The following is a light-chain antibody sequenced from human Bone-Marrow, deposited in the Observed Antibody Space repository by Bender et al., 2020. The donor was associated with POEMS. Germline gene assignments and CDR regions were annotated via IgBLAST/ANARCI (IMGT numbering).Light chain of an antibody. CDR1: NNNVGNQG. J-gene: IGLJ3*02. CDR2: RNN. CDR3: AAWDSSLSGLV. Sequence: QAGLTQPPSVSKGLRQTATLTCTGNNNNVGNQGAAWLQQHQGHPPKLLSYRNNNRPSGISERFSASRSGNTASLTITGLQPEDEGDYYCAAWDSSLSGLVLGGGTKLTVL. V-gene: IGLV10-54*04.